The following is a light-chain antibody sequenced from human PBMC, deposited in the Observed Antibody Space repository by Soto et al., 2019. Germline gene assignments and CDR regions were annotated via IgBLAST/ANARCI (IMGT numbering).Light chain of an antibody. J-gene: IGLJ2*01. V-gene: IGLV2-14*03. CDR3: SSYSSSSTPVI. CDR1: SSDVGGYNY. Sequence: QSALTQPASVSGSPGQSITISCTGTSSDVGGYNYVSWYQQHPGKAPKLMIYDVNIRPSGASKRFSGSRSGNTASLTISGLQAEDEADYYCSSYSSSSTPVIFGGGTKLTVL. CDR2: DVN.